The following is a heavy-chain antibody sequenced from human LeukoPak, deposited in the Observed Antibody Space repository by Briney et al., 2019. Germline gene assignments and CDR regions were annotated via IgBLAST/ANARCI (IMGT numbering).Heavy chain of an antibody. CDR3: ARELGIGCSGGSCYSSYYYYGMDV. V-gene: IGHV3-30*03. Sequence: GGSLRLSCAASGFTFSSYAMHWVRQAPGKGLEWVAVISYDGSNKYYADSVKGRFTISRDNSKNTLYLQMNSLRAEDTAVYYCARELGIGCSGGSCYSSYYYYGMDVWGQGTTVTVSS. J-gene: IGHJ6*02. D-gene: IGHD2-15*01. CDR1: GFTFSSYA. CDR2: ISYDGSNK.